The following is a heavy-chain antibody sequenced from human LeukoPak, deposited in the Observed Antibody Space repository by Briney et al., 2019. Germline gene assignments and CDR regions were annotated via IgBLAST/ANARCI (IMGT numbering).Heavy chain of an antibody. Sequence: AETLSLICTVYSVSICSYYWRWMPQPAGEGLEWIGRIYTRGGTNYNRSLKSPVTMSVDTSKNQFSLKLSSVTAADTAIYYCAGTLGYSSQLDPRRQGTLVTVSS. CDR1: SVSICSYY. J-gene: IGHJ5*02. CDR2: IYTRGGT. D-gene: IGHD6-19*01. CDR3: AGTLGYSSQLDP. V-gene: IGHV4-59*10.